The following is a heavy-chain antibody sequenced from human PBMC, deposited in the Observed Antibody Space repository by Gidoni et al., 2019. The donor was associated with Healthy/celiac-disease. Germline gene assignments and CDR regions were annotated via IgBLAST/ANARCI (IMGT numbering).Heavy chain of an antibody. V-gene: IGHV3-21*01. CDR3: ARDLGGWFDP. D-gene: IGHD1-26*01. Sequence: EVQLVESGGGLVKPGGSLSLSCADSGFTFSSYSMNWVRQAPGKGLYLVSPISSSSSYIYYADSVKGRFTISRANAKNSLYLQMNSLRAEDTAVYYCARDLGGWFDPWGQGTLVTVSS. CDR2: ISSSSSYI. CDR1: GFTFSSYS. J-gene: IGHJ5*02.